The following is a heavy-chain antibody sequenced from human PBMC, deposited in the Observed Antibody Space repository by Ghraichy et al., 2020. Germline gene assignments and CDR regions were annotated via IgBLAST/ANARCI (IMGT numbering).Heavy chain of an antibody. V-gene: IGHV4-34*01. CDR2: INHSGNT. CDR1: GGSFSGYY. J-gene: IGHJ4*02. D-gene: IGHD6-13*01. CDR3: ARTTTSSWYYDY. Sequence: SETLSLTCAVYGGSFSGYYWIWIRQPPGKGLEWSGEINHSGNTNYNPSLKSRVTMSVDTSKNQFSLKLSSVTAADTAVYYCARTTTSSWYYDYWGQGILVTVSS.